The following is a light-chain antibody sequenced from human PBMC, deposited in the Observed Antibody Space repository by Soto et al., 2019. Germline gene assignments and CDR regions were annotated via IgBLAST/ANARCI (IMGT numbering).Light chain of an antibody. CDR1: QTISSS. V-gene: IGKV1-5*01. J-gene: IGKJ1*01. Sequence: DIQMTPSPSTLTGSLGDRVTITCRASQTISSSLAWYQQKPGKAPKLLIYDASTLESGVPSRFSGSGSGTEYTLTISSLQPDDFETYYCQHYNSYSEAFGQGTKVDIK. CDR3: QHYNSYSEA. CDR2: DAS.